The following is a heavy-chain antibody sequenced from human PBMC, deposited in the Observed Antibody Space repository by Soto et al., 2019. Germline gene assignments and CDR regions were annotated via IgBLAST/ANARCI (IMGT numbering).Heavy chain of an antibody. CDR1: VDTLTTYT. D-gene: IGHD6-13*01. J-gene: IGHJ5*02. CDR3: ARGIATGQLDP. Sequence: SVKVSCKASVDTLTTYTMNSVRQAPEQRLEWMGWINPVSGSTKSSQKFQDRVIITRDTSASTAYMELRSLRSEDTAVYYCARGIATGQLDPWGQGTLVTVSS. CDR2: INPVSGST. V-gene: IGHV1-3*01.